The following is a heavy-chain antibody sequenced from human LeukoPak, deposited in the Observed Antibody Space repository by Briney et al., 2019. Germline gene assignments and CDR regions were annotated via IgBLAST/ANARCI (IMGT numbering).Heavy chain of an antibody. CDR3: AKDKRGGSSGYPLDY. V-gene: IGHV3-23*01. CDR1: GFTFSSYA. CDR2: ISGSGGST. D-gene: IGHD3-22*01. Sequence: PGGSLRLSCAASGFTFSSYAMSWVRQAPGKGLEWVSAISGSGGSTYYADSVKGRFTISRDNSKNTLYLQMNSLRAEDTAIFYCAKDKRGGSSGYPLDYWGQGTLVTVSS. J-gene: IGHJ4*02.